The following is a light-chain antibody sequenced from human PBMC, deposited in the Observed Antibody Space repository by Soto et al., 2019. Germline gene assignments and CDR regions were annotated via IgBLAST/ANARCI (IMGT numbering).Light chain of an antibody. CDR3: QQYSNWYT. CDR2: AAS. CDR1: QTVAGSY. J-gene: IGKJ2*01. Sequence: ETVLTQSPGTLSLSPGERATLSCRASQTVAGSYLAWYQQKPGQAPRLLIYAASTRVTGIPDRFSGSGSGRDFTLTISRLETEDFAVYYCQQYSNWYTFGQGTKLEIK. V-gene: IGKV3-20*01.